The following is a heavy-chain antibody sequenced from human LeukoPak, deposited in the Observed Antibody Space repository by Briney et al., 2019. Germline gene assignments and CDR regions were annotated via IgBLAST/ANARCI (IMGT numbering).Heavy chain of an antibody. J-gene: IGHJ4*02. CDR3: AKDLRITMVRGVSDY. CDR1: GFTFSSYA. Sequence: GGSLRLSCAASGFTFSSYAMSWVRQAPGKGLEWVSAISGSGGSTYYADSAKGRFTISRDNSKNTLYLQMNSLRAEDTAVYYCAKDLRITMVRGVSDYWGQGTLVTVSS. D-gene: IGHD3-10*01. V-gene: IGHV3-23*01. CDR2: ISGSGGST.